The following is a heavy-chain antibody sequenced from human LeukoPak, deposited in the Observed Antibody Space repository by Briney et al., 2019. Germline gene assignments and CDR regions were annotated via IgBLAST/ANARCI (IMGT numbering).Heavy chain of an antibody. V-gene: IGHV3-7*01. CDR1: GFTFSTYW. CDR2: IKEDGSEK. CDR3: ARDPRSKGGDWGDFDY. Sequence: GGSLRLSCAASGFTFSTYWMSWVRQAPGKGLEWVANIKEDGSEKYYVDSVKGRFTISRDNAKNSLNLQMTSLRADDTAVYCCARDPRSKGGDWGDFDYWGQGTLVTVSS. D-gene: IGHD2-21*02. J-gene: IGHJ4*02.